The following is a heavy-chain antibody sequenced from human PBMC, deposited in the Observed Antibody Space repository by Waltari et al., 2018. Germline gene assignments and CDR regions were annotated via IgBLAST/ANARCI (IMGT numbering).Heavy chain of an antibody. D-gene: IGHD5-12*01. Sequence: QVQLQESGPGLVKPSETLSLTCTVSGGSISSYSWSWIRQPAGKGLEWIGRIYTSGSTNYNPSLKSRVTMSVDTSKNQFSLKLSSVTAADTAVYYCAGGYSGSNRDYYYYYMDVWGKGTTVTVSS. V-gene: IGHV4-4*07. J-gene: IGHJ6*03. CDR2: IYTSGST. CDR3: AGGYSGSNRDYYYYYMDV. CDR1: GGSISSYS.